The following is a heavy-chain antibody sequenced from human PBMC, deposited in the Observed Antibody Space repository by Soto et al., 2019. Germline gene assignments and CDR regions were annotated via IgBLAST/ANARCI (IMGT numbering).Heavy chain of an antibody. J-gene: IGHJ5*02. Sequence: ESGGGVVQPGRSLRLSCAASGFTFSSYGMHWVRQAPGKGLEWVAVISYDGSNKYYADSVKGRFTISRDNSKNTLYLQMNSLRAEDTAVYYCAKDLTVVVTALWFDPWGQGTLVTVSS. V-gene: IGHV3-30*18. CDR3: AKDLTVVVTALWFDP. D-gene: IGHD2-21*02. CDR2: ISYDGSNK. CDR1: GFTFSSYG.